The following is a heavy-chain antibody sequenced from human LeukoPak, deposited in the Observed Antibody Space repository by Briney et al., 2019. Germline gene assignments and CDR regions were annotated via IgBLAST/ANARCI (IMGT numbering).Heavy chain of an antibody. CDR2: ISYDGSNK. V-gene: IGHV3-30*04. CDR1: GFTFSSYA. J-gene: IGHJ4*02. Sequence: GGSLRLSCAASGFTFSSYAMHWVRQAPGKGLEWVAVISYDGSNKYYADSVKGRFTISRDNSKNTLYLQMNSLRSEDTAVYYCATSLGYCSGGSCPILPIDYWGQGTLVTVSS. D-gene: IGHD2-15*01. CDR3: ATSLGYCSGGSCPILPIDY.